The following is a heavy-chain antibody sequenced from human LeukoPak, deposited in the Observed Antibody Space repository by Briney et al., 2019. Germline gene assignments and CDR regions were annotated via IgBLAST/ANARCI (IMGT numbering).Heavy chain of an antibody. D-gene: IGHD6-13*01. J-gene: IGHJ4*02. CDR1: RFTFSDYY. V-gene: IGHV3-11*05. Sequence: GGSLRLSCAASRFTFSDYYMVWIRQAPGKGLEWVSYISNSGSSTKYADSVKGRFTISRDNAKNSLYLQMNSLRAEDTAVYYCAREGSSSSCNFDYWGQGTLVTVSS. CDR3: AREGSSSSCNFDY. CDR2: ISNSGSST.